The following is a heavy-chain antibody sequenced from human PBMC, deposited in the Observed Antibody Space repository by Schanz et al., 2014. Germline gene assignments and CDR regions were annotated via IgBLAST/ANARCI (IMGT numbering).Heavy chain of an antibody. CDR3: ATLDYADSVS. D-gene: IGHD4-17*01. J-gene: IGHJ5*02. Sequence: QVQLVQSGAEVKKPGSSMKVSCKASGGTFSTYPINWLRQAPGQGLEWMGRINVGNGNMKYSQKFQGRVTITADKSTTTAYMELNSLNSDDTAVYYCATLDYADSVSWGQGTLVTVSS. CDR2: INVGNGNM. CDR1: GGTFSTYP. V-gene: IGHV1-69*02.